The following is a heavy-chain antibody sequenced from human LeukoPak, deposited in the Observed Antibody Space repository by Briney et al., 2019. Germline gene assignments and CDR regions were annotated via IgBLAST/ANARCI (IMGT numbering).Heavy chain of an antibody. J-gene: IGHJ3*02. CDR1: GGSISGHY. V-gene: IGHV4-59*11. CDR2: TSSSGRI. CDR3: ARQFYYDGSGTKGAFDI. D-gene: IGHD3-22*01. Sequence: SETLSLTCAVSGGSISGHYWSWIRQPPGKGLEWIGTTSSSGRINYNPSLRSRVTISVDTSKTQLSLNLSSVTAADTAVHYCARQFYYDGSGTKGAFDIWGQGTMVTVSS.